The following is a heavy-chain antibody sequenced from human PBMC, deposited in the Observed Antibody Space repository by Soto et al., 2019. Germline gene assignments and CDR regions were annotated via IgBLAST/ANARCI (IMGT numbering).Heavy chain of an antibody. Sequence: PSETLSLTXTVSGGSISSSSYYWGWIRQPPGKGLEWIGSIYYSGSTYYNPSLKSRVTISVDTSKNQFSLKLSSVTAADTAVYYCARPYYCYYGMDVWGQGTTVTVSS. J-gene: IGHJ6*02. CDR1: GGSISSSSYY. V-gene: IGHV4-39*01. CDR3: ARPYYCYYGMDV. CDR2: IYYSGST.